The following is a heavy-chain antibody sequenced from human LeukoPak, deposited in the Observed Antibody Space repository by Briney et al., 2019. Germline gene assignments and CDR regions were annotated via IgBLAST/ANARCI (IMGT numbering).Heavy chain of an antibody. CDR3: ARGGRQQLVNL. Sequence: PSETLSLTCTVSGGSINNYYCSWIRQSAGKGLEWTGRIYTSGSTNYNPSLESRVTMSVDTSKNQFSLNLSSVTAADTAVYFCARGGRQQLVNLWGQGTLVTVSS. CDR1: GGSINNYY. J-gene: IGHJ4*02. V-gene: IGHV4-4*07. CDR2: IYTSGST. D-gene: IGHD6-13*01.